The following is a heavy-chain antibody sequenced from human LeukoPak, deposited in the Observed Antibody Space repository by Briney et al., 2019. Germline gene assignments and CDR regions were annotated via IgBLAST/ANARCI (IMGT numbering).Heavy chain of an antibody. CDR3: ATRYCSSTSCYTNWFDP. CDR2: ISAYNGNT. J-gene: IGHJ5*02. D-gene: IGHD2-2*02. V-gene: IGHV1-18*01. Sequence: ASVKVSCKASGYTFTSYGISWVRQAPGQGLEWMGWISAYNGNTNYAQKLQGRVTMTTDTSTSTAYMELRSLRSEDTAVYYCATRYCSSTSCYTNWFDPWGQGTLVTVSS. CDR1: GYTFTSYG.